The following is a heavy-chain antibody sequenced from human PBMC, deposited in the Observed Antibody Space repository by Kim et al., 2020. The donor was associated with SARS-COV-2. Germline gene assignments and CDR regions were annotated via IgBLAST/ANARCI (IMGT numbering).Heavy chain of an antibody. CDR1: GYTFTGYY. CDR2: INPNSGGT. Sequence: ASVKVSCKASGYTFTGYYMHWVRQAPGQGLEWMGWINPNSGGTNYAQKFQGRVTMTRDTSISTAYMELSRLRSDDTAVYYCASAFRLVCSSTSCYQTTMDVWGKGTTVTVSS. D-gene: IGHD2-2*01. V-gene: IGHV1-2*02. J-gene: IGHJ6*03. CDR3: ASAFRLVCSSTSCYQTTMDV.